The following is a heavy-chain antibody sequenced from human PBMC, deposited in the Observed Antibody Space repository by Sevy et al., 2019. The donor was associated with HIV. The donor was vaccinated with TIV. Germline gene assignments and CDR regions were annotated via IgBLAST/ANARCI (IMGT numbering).Heavy chain of an antibody. CDR1: GYTFTSYG. J-gene: IGHJ5*02. D-gene: IGHD1-7*01. CDR2: ISAYNGNT. Sequence: ASVKVSCKASGYTFTSYGISWVRQAPGQGLEWMGWISAYNGNTNYAQKLQGRVTMTTDTSTSTAYMELRSLRSDDTAVYYCARDPSYNWNYNWFDPWGQGTLVTVSS. V-gene: IGHV1-18*01. CDR3: ARDPSYNWNYNWFDP.